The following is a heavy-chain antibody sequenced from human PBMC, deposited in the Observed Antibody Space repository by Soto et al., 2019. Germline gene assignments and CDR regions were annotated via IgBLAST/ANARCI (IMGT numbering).Heavy chain of an antibody. V-gene: IGHV1-18*01. J-gene: IGHJ4*02. D-gene: IGHD3-10*01. Sequence: ASVKVSCKASGYTFTSYGISWVRQAPGQGLEWMGWISAYNGNTNYAQKLQGRVTMTTDTSTSTAYMELRSLRSDDTAVYYCARWRPHYGSGAHDYWGQGTLVTVSS. CDR3: ARWRPHYGSGAHDY. CDR1: GYTFTSYG. CDR2: ISAYNGNT.